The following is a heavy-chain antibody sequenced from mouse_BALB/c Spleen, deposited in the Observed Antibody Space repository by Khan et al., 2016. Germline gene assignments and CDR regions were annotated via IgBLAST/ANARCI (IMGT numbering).Heavy chain of an antibody. D-gene: IGHD2-1*01. J-gene: IGHJ4*01. CDR3: AKGNGNPYYALDH. V-gene: IGHV1-80*01. CDR1: GYVFSNFW. Sequence: QVRLQQSGAELVRPGSSVKISCKASGYVFSNFWMNWVKQRPGQGLEWIGQLYPGDGDTNYNGKFKGKATLTADKSSSTAYMQLSSLTSEDSAVYFCAKGNGNPYYALDHWGQGTSVTVSS. CDR2: LYPGDGDT.